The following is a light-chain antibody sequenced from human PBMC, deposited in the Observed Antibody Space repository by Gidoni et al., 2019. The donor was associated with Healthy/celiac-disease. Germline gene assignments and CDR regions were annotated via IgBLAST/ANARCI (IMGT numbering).Light chain of an antibody. J-gene: IGLJ2*01. Sequence: QSALTQPPSASGSPGQSVTISCTGTRSDVGGYNYVSWYQQPPGKAPILMIYEVSKRPSGVPDRFSGSTSGNTASLTVAGLQAEDEADYYCTSYAGSNNVVFGGGTKLTVL. CDR3: TSYAGSNNVV. CDR2: EVS. V-gene: IGLV2-8*01. CDR1: RSDVGGYNY.